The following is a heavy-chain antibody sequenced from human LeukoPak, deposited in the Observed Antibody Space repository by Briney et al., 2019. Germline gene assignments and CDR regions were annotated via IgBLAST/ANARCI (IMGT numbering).Heavy chain of an antibody. CDR3: ARDRSLDYGDYLFDY. V-gene: IGHV3-23*01. J-gene: IGHJ4*02. Sequence: GGSLRLSCAASGFTFSSYAMSWVRQAPGKGLEWVSAISGSGGSTYYADSVKGRFTISRDNSKNTLYLQMNSLRAEDTAVYYCARDRSLDYGDYLFDYWGQGTLVTVSS. D-gene: IGHD4-17*01. CDR1: GFTFSSYA. CDR2: ISGSGGST.